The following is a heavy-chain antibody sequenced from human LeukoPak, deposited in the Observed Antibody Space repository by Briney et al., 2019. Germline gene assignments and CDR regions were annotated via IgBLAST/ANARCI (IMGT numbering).Heavy chain of an antibody. CDR2: IHYSENT. Sequence: SETLSLTCTVSGGSISSYFWSWIRQPPGKGLEWIAYIHYSENTNYNPSLKSRVTISVDTSKNQFSLKLSSVTAADTAVYYCVRDRRWELLHAFGIWGQGTMVTVSS. J-gene: IGHJ3*02. V-gene: IGHV4-59*01. CDR3: VRDRRWELLHAFGI. CDR1: GGSISSYF. D-gene: IGHD1-26*01.